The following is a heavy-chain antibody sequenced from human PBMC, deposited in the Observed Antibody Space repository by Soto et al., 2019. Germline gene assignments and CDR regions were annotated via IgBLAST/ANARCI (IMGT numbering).Heavy chain of an antibody. D-gene: IGHD2-2*02. CDR1: GYTFTSYG. J-gene: IGHJ6*02. CDR2: ISAYNGNT. CDR3: ARDKRKXVVVPAAIQYYYYGMDV. V-gene: IGHV1-18*01. Sequence: ASVEVSCKASGYTFTSYGISWVRQAPGQGLEWMGWISAYNGNTNYAQKLQGRVTMTTDTSTSTAYMELRSLRSDDTAVYYCARDKRKXVVVPAAIQYYYYGMDVWGQGTTVTVSS.